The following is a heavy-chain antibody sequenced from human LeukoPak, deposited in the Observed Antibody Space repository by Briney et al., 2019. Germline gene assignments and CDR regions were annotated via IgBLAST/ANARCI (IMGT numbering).Heavy chain of an antibody. D-gene: IGHD6-13*01. V-gene: IGHV4-4*02. CDR2: IYHSGST. CDR1: GFTFGDYAM. CDR3: ASLVPNDY. Sequence: PGGSLRLSCAASGFTFGDYAMTWVRQAPGKGLEWIGEIYHSGSTNYNPSLKSRVTISVDKSKNQFSLKLSSVTAADTAVYYCASLVPNDYWGQGTLVTVSS. J-gene: IGHJ4*02.